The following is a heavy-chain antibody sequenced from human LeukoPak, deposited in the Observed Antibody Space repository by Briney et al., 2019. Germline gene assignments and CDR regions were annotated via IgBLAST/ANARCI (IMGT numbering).Heavy chain of an antibody. J-gene: IGHJ4*02. Sequence: GGSLRLSCAASGFTFSSYAMSWVRQAPGKELEWVSGISGSGDNTYYADSVKGRFTISRDNSKNTLYVQVNSLGTEDTAAYYCAKGSYYNSSGSFYFDYWGQGTLVTVSS. V-gene: IGHV3-23*01. CDR1: GFTFSSYA. CDR3: AKGSYYNSSGSFYFDY. CDR2: ISGSGDNT. D-gene: IGHD3-22*01.